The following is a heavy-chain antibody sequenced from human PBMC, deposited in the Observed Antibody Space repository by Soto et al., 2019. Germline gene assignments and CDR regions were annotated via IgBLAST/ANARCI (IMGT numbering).Heavy chain of an antibody. Sequence: VQLQESGPILVKPSQTLSLTCTVSGGAISSVYDYWSWIRQSPDKGLEWIGHIYDRGSTYHNPSLTSRVTISVDTPKNQLSRQLRSVTAADTAGYYFARGPSGDKGDYWGKGTLVTVSS. D-gene: IGHD7-27*01. CDR1: GGAISSVYDY. J-gene: IGHJ4*02. CDR2: IYDRGST. V-gene: IGHV4-30-4*01. CDR3: ARGPSGDKGDY.